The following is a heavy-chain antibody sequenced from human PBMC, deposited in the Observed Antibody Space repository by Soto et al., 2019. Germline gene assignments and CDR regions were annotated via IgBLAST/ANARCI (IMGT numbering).Heavy chain of an antibody. CDR3: ARKTGDFWSGSKYFDY. CDR1: GGSISSSNW. CDR2: IYHSGST. Sequence: SETLSLTCAVSGGSISSSNWWSFVRQPPGKGLEWIGEIYHSGSTNYNPSLKSRVTISVDKSKNQFSLKLSSVTAADTAVYYCARKTGDFWSGSKYFDYWGQGTLVTVSS. V-gene: IGHV4-4*02. D-gene: IGHD3-3*01. J-gene: IGHJ4*02.